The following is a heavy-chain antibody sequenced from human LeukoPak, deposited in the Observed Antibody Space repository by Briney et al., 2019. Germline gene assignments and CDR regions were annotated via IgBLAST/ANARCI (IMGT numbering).Heavy chain of an antibody. CDR1: GGSISNYY. Sequence: SETLSLTCTVSGGSISNYYWSWIRQPPGKGLEWIAYIHYSGDTNYNPSLKSRVTTSVDTSKNQFSLKLSSVTAADTAVYYCARGNAGYCSGGSCHADYHYGMDVWGQGTTVTVSS. D-gene: IGHD2-15*01. CDR3: ARGNAGYCSGGSCHADYHYGMDV. V-gene: IGHV4-59*01. CDR2: IHYSGDT. J-gene: IGHJ6*02.